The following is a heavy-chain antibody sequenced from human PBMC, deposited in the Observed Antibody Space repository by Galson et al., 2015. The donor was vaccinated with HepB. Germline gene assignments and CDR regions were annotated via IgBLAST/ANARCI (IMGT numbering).Heavy chain of an antibody. CDR3: ARVVRRPAAISGWFDP. D-gene: IGHD2-2*01. Sequence: LRLSCAASGFPFSSYSMNWVRQAPGKGLEWVSYISSSSSYTNYADSVKGRFTISRDNAKNSLYLQMNSLRAEDTAVYYCARVVRRPAAISGWFDPWGQGTLVTVSS. CDR2: ISSSSSYT. CDR1: GFPFSSYS. J-gene: IGHJ5*02. V-gene: IGHV3-21*05.